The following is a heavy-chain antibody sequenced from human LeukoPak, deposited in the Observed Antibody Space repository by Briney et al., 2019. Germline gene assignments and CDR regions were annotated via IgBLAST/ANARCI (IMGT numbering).Heavy chain of an antibody. CDR3: ARDRSIAAAGVDYFDY. J-gene: IGHJ4*02. D-gene: IGHD6-13*01. CDR1: GGSISSYY. Sequence: PSETLSLTCTVSGGSISSYYWSWIRQPAGKGLEWIGRIYTSGSTNYNPSLKSQVTMSVDTSKNQFSLKLSSVTAADTAVYYCARDRSIAAAGVDYFDYWGQGTLVTVSS. V-gene: IGHV4-4*07. CDR2: IYTSGST.